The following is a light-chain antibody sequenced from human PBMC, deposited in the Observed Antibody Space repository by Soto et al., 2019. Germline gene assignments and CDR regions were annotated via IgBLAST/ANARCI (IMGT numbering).Light chain of an antibody. CDR3: QQDGTSPRT. Sequence: EIVLTQSPATLSVSPGERATLSCRTSQSVSSYLAWYQQKAGQAPRLLTYDASSRATGIPDRFSGSGSGTDFTLPIVRLEPEDVAVYYCQQDGTSPRTFGQGSKV. V-gene: IGKV3-20*01. CDR2: DAS. J-gene: IGKJ1*01. CDR1: QSVSSY.